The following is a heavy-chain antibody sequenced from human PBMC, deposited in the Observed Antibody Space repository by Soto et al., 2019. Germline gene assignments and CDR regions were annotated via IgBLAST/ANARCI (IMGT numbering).Heavy chain of an antibody. V-gene: IGHV1-3*01. CDR1: GYTFTSYA. CDR2: INAGNGNT. CDR3: ARSAPPLDY. J-gene: IGHJ4*02. Sequence: QVQLVQSGAEVKKPGASVKVSCKASGYTFTSYAMHWVRQAPGQRLEWMGWINAGNGNTKYSQKFQGRVTITRDTSASTAYMELSGLRSEDTAVYYCARSAPPLDYWGQGTLVTVSS.